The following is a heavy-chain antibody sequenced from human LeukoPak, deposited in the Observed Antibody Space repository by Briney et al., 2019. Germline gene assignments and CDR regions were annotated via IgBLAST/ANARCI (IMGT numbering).Heavy chain of an antibody. CDR3: ARVYYDSSGYTDEA. CDR1: GYTFTSYN. Sequence: GASVKVSCKASGYTFTSYNINWVRQATGQGLEWMGWMNPNSGNTGYAQKFQGRVTMTRNTSISTAYMELSSLRSEDTAVYYCARVYYDSSGYTDEAWGQGTLVTVSS. V-gene: IGHV1-8*01. J-gene: IGHJ5*02. CDR2: MNPNSGNT. D-gene: IGHD3-22*01.